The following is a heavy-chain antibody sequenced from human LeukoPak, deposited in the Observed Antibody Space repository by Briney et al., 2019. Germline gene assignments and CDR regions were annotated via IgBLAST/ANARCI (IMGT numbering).Heavy chain of an antibody. V-gene: IGHV3-21*01. CDR2: ISSSSNYV. CDR3: ARDPPTYSSTW. CDR1: GFTFSSNG. J-gene: IGHJ4*02. D-gene: IGHD6-13*01. Sequence: PGGSLRLSCAASGFTFSSNGMNWVRQAPGKGLEWVSSISSSSNYVYYGDSVKGRFTISRDNAKNSLYLQMNSLRAEDTAVYYCARDPPTYSSTWWSQGTLVTVSS.